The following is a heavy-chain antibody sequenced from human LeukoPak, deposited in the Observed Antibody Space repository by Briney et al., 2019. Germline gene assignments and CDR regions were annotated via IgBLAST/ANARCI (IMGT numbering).Heavy chain of an antibody. D-gene: IGHD3-10*01. V-gene: IGHV1-2*02. J-gene: IGHJ4*02. CDR2: INPDSGDT. CDR3: ARDGHYGSGTYDY. Sequence: ASVKVSCKTSGYTFTGYYIHWVRQAPGQGLEWMGWINPDSGDTNYAQKFQGGVTMTRDTSISTAYMELSRLSSEDTAVYYCARDGHYGSGTYDYWGQGTLVTVSS. CDR1: GYTFTGYY.